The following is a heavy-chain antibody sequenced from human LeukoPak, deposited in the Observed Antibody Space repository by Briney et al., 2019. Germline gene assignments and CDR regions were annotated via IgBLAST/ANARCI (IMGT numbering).Heavy chain of an antibody. CDR2: INPNSGGT. Sequence: ASVKVSCKASGYTFTGYYIHWVRQAPGQGLEWIGWINPNSGGTNSAQKFKGRVTMTRDTSITTVYMELSRLRSDDTAVYYCASPQEYCSGGSCYSYDYWGQGTLVTVSS. CDR3: ASPQEYCSGGSCYSYDY. V-gene: IGHV1-2*02. D-gene: IGHD2-15*01. J-gene: IGHJ4*02. CDR1: GYTFTGYY.